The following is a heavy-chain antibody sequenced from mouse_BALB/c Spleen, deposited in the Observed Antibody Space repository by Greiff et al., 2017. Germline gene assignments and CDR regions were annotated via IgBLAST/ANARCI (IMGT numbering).Heavy chain of an antibody. J-gene: IGHJ3*01. CDR1: GYTFTSYY. Sequence: QVQLQQSGAELVKPGASVKLSCKASGYTFTSYYMYWVKQRPGQGLEWIGEINPSNGGTNFNEKFKSKATLTVDKSSSTAYMQLSSLTSEDSAVYYCTKGRFPWFAYWGQGTLVTVSA. CDR2: INPSNGGT. CDR3: TKGRFPWFAY. V-gene: IGHV1S16*01.